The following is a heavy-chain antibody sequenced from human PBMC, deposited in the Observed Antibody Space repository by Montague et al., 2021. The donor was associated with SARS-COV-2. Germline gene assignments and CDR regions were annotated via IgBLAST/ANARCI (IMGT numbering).Heavy chain of an antibody. J-gene: IGHJ6*02. CDR1: VFTFSSYE. V-gene: IGHV3-48*03. Sequence: SLILSCAASVFTFSSYEMNLVRQAPGTGLEWVSYISSSVSTIYYSDSLKGRFTISSDNAKNSLYLQLNSLRAEDTAVYYCARGGTYYDFWSGYHNYYYGMDVWGQGTTVTVSS. CDR3: ARGGTYYDFWSGYHNYYYGMDV. D-gene: IGHD3-3*01. CDR2: ISSSVSTI.